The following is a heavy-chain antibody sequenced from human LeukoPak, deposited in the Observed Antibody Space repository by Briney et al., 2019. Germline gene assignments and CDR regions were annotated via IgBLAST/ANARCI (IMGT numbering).Heavy chain of an antibody. D-gene: IGHD3-10*01. J-gene: IGHJ4*02. CDR1: GGSISSYY. Sequence: SETLSLTCTVSGGSISSYYWSWIRQPPGKGLEWIGFIYHSGNTNYNPSLTTRVTMSVDASKTQISLRLSSVTAADTAVYYCAREEGIATSGALEYWGQGILVTVSS. CDR2: IYHSGNT. CDR3: AREEGIATSGALEY. V-gene: IGHV4-59*01.